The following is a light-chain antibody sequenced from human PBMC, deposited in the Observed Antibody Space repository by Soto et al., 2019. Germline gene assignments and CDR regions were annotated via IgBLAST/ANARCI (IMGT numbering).Light chain of an antibody. J-gene: IGKJ1*01. Sequence: DIVMTQSPDSLAVSLGERATINCKSSQSVLYSSNNKNYLAWYQQKPGQPPKLLIYWASTRESGVPDRFSGSRSGTDVTLTISSLQAEDVAVCYCQQYYSTPRTFGQGTKVEIK. V-gene: IGKV4-1*01. CDR3: QQYYSTPRT. CDR2: WAS. CDR1: QSVLYSSNNKNY.